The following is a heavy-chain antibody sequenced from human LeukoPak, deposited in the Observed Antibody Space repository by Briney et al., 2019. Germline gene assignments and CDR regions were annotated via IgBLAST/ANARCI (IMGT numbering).Heavy chain of an antibody. Sequence: GGSLSLSCAASGFTFSDYYMSWIRQAPGKGLDWVSYISSISSYTNYADSVKGRFTISRDNAKNSLYLQMNSLRAKDTAVYYCARGYCSGGSCYRYYYYYGMDVWGQGTTVTVSS. CDR3: ARGYCSGGSCYRYYYYYGMDV. CDR1: GFTFSDYY. D-gene: IGHD2-15*01. J-gene: IGHJ6*02. V-gene: IGHV3-11*05. CDR2: ISSISSYT.